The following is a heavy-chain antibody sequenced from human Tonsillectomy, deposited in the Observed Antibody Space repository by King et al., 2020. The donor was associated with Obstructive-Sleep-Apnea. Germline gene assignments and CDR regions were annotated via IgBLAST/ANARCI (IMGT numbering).Heavy chain of an antibody. V-gene: IGHV1-2*04. Sequence: QLVQSGAEVKKPGASVKVSCQTSGYTFTDYYLHWVRQAPGQGLEWVGWINPNSGGTNYAQKFDGWVTMTRDTSISTAYMELRRLRSDDTAVYYCRVALTDDFDYWGQGTLVTVSS. CDR3: RVALTDDFDY. D-gene: IGHD2-21*01. J-gene: IGHJ4*02. CDR2: INPNSGGT. CDR1: GYTFTDYY.